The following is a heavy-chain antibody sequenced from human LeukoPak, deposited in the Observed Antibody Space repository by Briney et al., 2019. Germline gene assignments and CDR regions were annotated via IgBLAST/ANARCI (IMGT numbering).Heavy chain of an antibody. CDR2: ISGGGRTT. CDR3: AKNVVVKRYIDF. CDR1: GFTFSNHA. D-gene: IGHD2-15*01. J-gene: IGHJ4*02. Sequence: GGSLRLSCAASGFTFSNHAMSWVRLAPGKGLQWVAVISGGGRTTEYADFVKGRFTISRDNSKNTLSLQMNSLTVEDTAIYFCAKNVVVKRYIDFWGQGTLVTVSS. V-gene: IGHV3-23*01.